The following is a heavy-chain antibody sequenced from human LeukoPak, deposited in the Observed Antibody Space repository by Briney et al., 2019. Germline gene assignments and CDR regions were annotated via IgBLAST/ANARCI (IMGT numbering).Heavy chain of an antibody. J-gene: IGHJ3*01. CDR1: GFTFSYYD. CDR3: IRDLGLSHAYGAFDV. D-gene: IGHD3-16*01. Sequence: PGGSLRLSCAASGFTFSYYDMHWVPQVSGKSLEWVSGIGKDGDTYYPGSVKGRFTISRENAQNSLYLQMNSLRAEDTAVYYCIRDLGLSHAYGAFDVWGQGTMVTVSS. V-gene: IGHV3-13*01. CDR2: IGKDGDT.